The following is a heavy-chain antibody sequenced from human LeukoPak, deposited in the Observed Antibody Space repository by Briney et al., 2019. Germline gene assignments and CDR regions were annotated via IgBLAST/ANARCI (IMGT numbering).Heavy chain of an antibody. Sequence: GGSLRLSCAASGFPFSNYWMYWVRQAPGKGLVWVSRVNSDGSTTNYADSVKGRFTISRDNAENTLYMRMNSLRPEDTAVYYCATGYCSSSRFDSWGQGTLVTVSS. J-gene: IGHJ4*02. V-gene: IGHV3-74*01. CDR1: GFPFSNYW. CDR2: VNSDGSTT. D-gene: IGHD6-13*01. CDR3: ATGYCSSSRFDS.